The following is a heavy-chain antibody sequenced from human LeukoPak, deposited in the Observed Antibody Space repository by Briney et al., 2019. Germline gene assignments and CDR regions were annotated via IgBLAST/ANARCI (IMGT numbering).Heavy chain of an antibody. D-gene: IGHD2-2*02. V-gene: IGHV1-2*02. Sequence: VASVKVSCKASGYTFTDCYMHWVRQAPGQGLEWMGWIDPRSGGTNFARKSQGRVTMTRDTSISTAYMELSRLTSDDTAVYYCTSSDYTSSDYWGQGTLVTVSS. CDR2: IDPRSGGT. CDR1: GYTFTDCY. CDR3: TSSDYTSSDY. J-gene: IGHJ4*02.